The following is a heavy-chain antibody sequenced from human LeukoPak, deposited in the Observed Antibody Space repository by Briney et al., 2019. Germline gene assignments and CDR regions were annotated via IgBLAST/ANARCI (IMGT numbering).Heavy chain of an antibody. CDR3: ARGDITMIVVVFDY. Sequence: SETLSLTCTVSGYSISSGYYWGWIRQPPGKGLEWIGRIYTSGSTNYNPSLKSRVTMSVDTSKNQFSLKLSSVTAADTAVYYCARGDITMIVVVFDYWGQGTLVTVSS. D-gene: IGHD3-22*01. CDR2: IYTSGST. V-gene: IGHV4-38-2*02. J-gene: IGHJ4*02. CDR1: GYSISSGYY.